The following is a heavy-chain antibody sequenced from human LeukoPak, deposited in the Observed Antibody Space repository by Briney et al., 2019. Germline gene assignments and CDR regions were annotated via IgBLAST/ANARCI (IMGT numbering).Heavy chain of an antibody. Sequence: PSETLSLTCAVYGGSFSGYYWSWIRQPPGKGLEWIGEINHSGSTNYNPSLKSRVTISVDTSKNQFSLKLSSVTAADTAVYYCASRNPGTFWGQGTLVTVSS. J-gene: IGHJ4*02. D-gene: IGHD1/OR15-1a*01. CDR2: INHSGST. CDR3: ASRNPGTF. CDR1: GGSFSGYY. V-gene: IGHV4-34*01.